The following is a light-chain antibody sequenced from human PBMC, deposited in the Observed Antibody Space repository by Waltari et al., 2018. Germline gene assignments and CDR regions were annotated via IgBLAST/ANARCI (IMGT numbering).Light chain of an antibody. CDR1: SLRSYY. J-gene: IGLJ2*01. CDR3: HSRDGSGSGGS. CDR2: DQN. V-gene: IGLV3-19*01. Sequence: SSELTQDPAVSVAMGQTVTITCQGNSLRSYYASWYQQRPGQAPILVIYDQNTRPSGVPYRFSGSRSDNTASLTITGAQAEDEASYYCHSRDGSGSGGSFGGGTKLTVL.